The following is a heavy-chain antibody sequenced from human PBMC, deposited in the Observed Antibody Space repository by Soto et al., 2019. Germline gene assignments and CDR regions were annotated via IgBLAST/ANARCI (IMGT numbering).Heavy chain of an antibody. CDR3: ARVTMVRLEHYYYYYGMDV. CDR2: ISSSSSYI. CDR1: GFTFSSYS. D-gene: IGHD3-10*01. V-gene: IGHV3-21*01. Sequence: GGSLKLSCAASGFTFSSYSMNWVRQAPGKGLEWVSSISSSSSYIYYADSVKGRFTISRDNAKNSLYLQMNSLRAEDTAVYYCARVTMVRLEHYYYYYGMDVWGQGTTVTVSS. J-gene: IGHJ6*02.